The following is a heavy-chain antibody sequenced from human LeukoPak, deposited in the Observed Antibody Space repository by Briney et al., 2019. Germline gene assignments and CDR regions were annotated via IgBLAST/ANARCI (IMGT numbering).Heavy chain of an antibody. CDR1: GGSISSYY. CDR3: ARGVGVVASIDY. CDR2: IYYSGST. V-gene: IGHV4-59*01. Sequence: SETLSLTCTVSGGSISSYYWSWIRQPPGKGLEWIGYIYYSGSTNYNPSLKSRVTISVDTSKNQFSLKLSSATAADTAMYYCARGVGVVASIDYWGQGTLVTVSS. D-gene: IGHD5-12*01. J-gene: IGHJ4*02.